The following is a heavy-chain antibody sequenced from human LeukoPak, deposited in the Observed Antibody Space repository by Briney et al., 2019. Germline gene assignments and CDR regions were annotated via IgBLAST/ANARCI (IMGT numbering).Heavy chain of an antibody. CDR2: ISSSGST. Sequence: SETLSLTCTVSGDSISSGDYYWSWIRQPAGKGLEWIGRISSSGSTNYNPSLKSRVTISVDTSKNQFSLKLSSVTAADTAVYYCARDKWELLFDPWGQGTLVTVSS. D-gene: IGHD1-26*01. J-gene: IGHJ5*02. CDR1: GDSISSGDYY. V-gene: IGHV4-61*02. CDR3: ARDKWELLFDP.